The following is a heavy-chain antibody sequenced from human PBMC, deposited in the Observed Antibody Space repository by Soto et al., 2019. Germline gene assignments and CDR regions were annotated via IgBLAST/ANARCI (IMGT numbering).Heavy chain of an antibody. J-gene: IGHJ5*02. Sequence: QVQLQESGPGLMQPSETLSLTCTVSDGSISTYFWTWIRQPPGKGLEWIGHIYHSGTADYNPSLKSRVAMSVDTSKNQFSLNLTSVTAADTATYYCARGKYCSGGSCERFDPWGQGALVTVSS. CDR1: DGSISTYF. CDR3: ARGKYCSGGSCERFDP. CDR2: IYHSGTA. D-gene: IGHD2-15*01. V-gene: IGHV4-59*01.